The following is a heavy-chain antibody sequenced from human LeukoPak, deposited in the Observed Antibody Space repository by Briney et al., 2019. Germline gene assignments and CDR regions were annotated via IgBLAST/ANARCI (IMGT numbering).Heavy chain of an antibody. Sequence: ASVKVSCKSFGYTFTSNHINWVRHAAGQGREWVGWMNANSGNRVYAQKFQGRVTMTWDTSIDTAYMELSSLKYEDRAIYYCARGRPTNLAGIYWGQGTLVTVSS. CDR3: ARGRPTNLAGIY. CDR1: GYTFTSNH. D-gene: IGHD3-10*01. J-gene: IGHJ4*02. CDR2: MNANSGNR. V-gene: IGHV1-8*01.